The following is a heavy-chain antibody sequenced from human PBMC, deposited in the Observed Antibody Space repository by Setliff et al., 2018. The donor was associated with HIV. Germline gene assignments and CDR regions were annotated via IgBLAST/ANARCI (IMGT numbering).Heavy chain of an antibody. Sequence: PSETLSLTCAVYGESLSDYYWSWIRQPPGKGLEWIGEINHNKSSDYNPSLKSRVTMSVDTSKNQFSLKVKSVTAADTAVYYCARQKKSSSWSPNDHWGQGTLVTVSS. CDR3: ARQKKSSSWSPNDH. CDR1: GESLSDYY. J-gene: IGHJ4*02. V-gene: IGHV4-34*01. CDR2: INHNKSS. D-gene: IGHD2-2*01.